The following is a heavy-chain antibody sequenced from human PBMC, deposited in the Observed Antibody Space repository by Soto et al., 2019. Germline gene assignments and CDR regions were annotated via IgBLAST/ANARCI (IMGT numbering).Heavy chain of an antibody. CDR3: ANPPIVVVVAAELHDAFDI. J-gene: IGHJ3*02. Sequence: EVQLLESGGGLVQPGGSLRLSCAASGFTFSSYAMSWVRQAPGKGLEWVSAISGSGGSTYYADSVKGRFTISRDNSKNTLYLQMNSLRAEDTAVYYCANPPIVVVVAAELHDAFDIWGQGTMVTVSS. CDR2: ISGSGGST. CDR1: GFTFSSYA. D-gene: IGHD2-15*01. V-gene: IGHV3-23*01.